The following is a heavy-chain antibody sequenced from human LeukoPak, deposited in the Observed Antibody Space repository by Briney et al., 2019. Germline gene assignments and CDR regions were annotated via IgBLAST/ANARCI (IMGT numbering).Heavy chain of an antibody. CDR3: ARDLGTNDAFDI. CDR1: GFTFSSSG. V-gene: IGHV3-23*01. CDR2: ISGSGGST. J-gene: IGHJ3*02. D-gene: IGHD7-27*01. Sequence: GGTLRLSCAASGFTFSSSGMSWVRQAPGKGLEWVSAISGSGGSTYYADSVKGRFTISRDNSKNTLYLQMNSLRAEDTAVYFCARDLGTNDAFDIWGQGTMLTVSS.